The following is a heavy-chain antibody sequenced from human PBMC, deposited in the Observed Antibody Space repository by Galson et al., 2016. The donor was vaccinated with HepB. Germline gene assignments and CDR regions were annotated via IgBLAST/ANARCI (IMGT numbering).Heavy chain of an antibody. J-gene: IGHJ5*02. D-gene: IGHD2-8*01. CDR1: GFAFSSHW. CDR2: INSDGTIS. Sequence: SLRLSCAASGFAFSSHWMHWVRQDLGKGLVWVSRINSDGTISNYADSVKGRFTISRDNAKNTLYLQMNSLRAEETAVYFCVRDHSVLPKTAYNWFDPWGRGTLVTVSS. V-gene: IGHV3-74*01. CDR3: VRDHSVLPKTAYNWFDP.